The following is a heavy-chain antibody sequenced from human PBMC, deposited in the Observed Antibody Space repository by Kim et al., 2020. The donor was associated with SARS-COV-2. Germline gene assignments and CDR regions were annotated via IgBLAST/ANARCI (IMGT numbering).Heavy chain of an antibody. CDR3: SRSTVGAYFDY. CDR2: T. V-gene: IGHV3-53*01. D-gene: IGHD1-26*01. J-gene: IGHJ4*02. Sequence: TDHPDSRKGRFTISRDIPKDTLYLQMNRLRADDTAVYYCSRSTVGAYFDYWGQGSLVSVSS.